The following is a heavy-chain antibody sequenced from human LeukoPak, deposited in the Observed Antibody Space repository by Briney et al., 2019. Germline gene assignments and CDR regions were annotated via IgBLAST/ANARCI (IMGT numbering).Heavy chain of an antibody. CDR1: GGSISSSSYY. D-gene: IGHD6-19*01. CDR2: IYNSGST. J-gene: IGHJ4*02. CDR3: ARESSGWLYYFDY. V-gene: IGHV4-61*01. Sequence: SETLSLTCTVSGGSISSSSYYWSWIRQPPGKGLEWIGNIYNSGSTNSNPSLKSRVTISVDTSKNQFSLRLSAVTAADTAVYYCARESSGWLYYFDYWGQGTLVTVSS.